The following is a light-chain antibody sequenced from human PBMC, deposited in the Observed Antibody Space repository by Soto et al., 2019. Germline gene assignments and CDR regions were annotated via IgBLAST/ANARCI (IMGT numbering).Light chain of an antibody. CDR3: CSYTTSNTRQIV. J-gene: IGLJ1*01. CDR1: SSDVGGYNY. Sequence: QSALTQPASVSGSPGQSITISCTGTSSDVGGYNYVSWYQQHPGKAPKFMIYDVSNRPSGVSNRFACSKSGNTASLTISGLQAEDDADYYCCSYTTSNTRQIVFGTGTKLTVL. V-gene: IGLV2-14*01. CDR2: DVS.